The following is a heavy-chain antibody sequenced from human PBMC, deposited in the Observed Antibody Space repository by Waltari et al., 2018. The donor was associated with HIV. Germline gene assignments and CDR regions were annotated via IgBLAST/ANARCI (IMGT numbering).Heavy chain of an antibody. Sequence: QRELLESAGGAAQLAGSISMSCDVCGFRSPSCALHGVRQGPGKGLEWVAVISADGDSQYYTESVKGRFIISRDNSKNTFYLQMDSLSVDDTALYYCAKDWPFVGDYYYGMDVWGQGTMVTVSS. V-gene: IGHV3-30-3*02. D-gene: IGHD3-16*01. J-gene: IGHJ6*02. CDR1: GFRSPSCA. CDR2: ISADGDSQ. CDR3: AKDWPFVGDYYYGMDV.